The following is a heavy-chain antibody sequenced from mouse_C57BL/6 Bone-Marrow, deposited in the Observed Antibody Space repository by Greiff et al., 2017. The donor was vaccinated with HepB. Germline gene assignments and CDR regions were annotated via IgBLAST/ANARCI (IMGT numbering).Heavy chain of an antibody. Sequence: QVQLQQSGAELVMPGASVKLSCKASGYTFTSYWMHWVKQRPGQGLEWIGEIDPSDSYTNYNQKFKGKSTLTVDKSSSTAYMQLSSLTSEDSAVYYCARELRLGYYFDYWGRGTTLTVSS. CDR2: IDPSDSYT. CDR3: ARELRLGYYFDY. V-gene: IGHV1-69*01. CDR1: GYTFTSYW. J-gene: IGHJ2*01. D-gene: IGHD3-2*02.